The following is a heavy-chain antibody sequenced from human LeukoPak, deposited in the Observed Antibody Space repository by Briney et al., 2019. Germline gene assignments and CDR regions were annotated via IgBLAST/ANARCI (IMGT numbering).Heavy chain of an antibody. D-gene: IGHD5-18*01. J-gene: IGHJ4*02. Sequence: GGSLRLSCAPSASIFTNHAMSCVRPAPGKGLQWVSVISGGGHTTEYAGAVKGRFTISRDNSKNTVSLQMNSLRVEDTAIYYCAKNVMVKRYFDSWGQGTLVTVSS. V-gene: IGHV3-23*01. CDR3: AKNVMVKRYFDS. CDR2: ISGGGHTT. CDR1: ASIFTNHA.